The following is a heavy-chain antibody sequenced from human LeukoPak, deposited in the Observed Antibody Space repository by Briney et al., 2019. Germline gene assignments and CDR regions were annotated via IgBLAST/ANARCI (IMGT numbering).Heavy chain of an antibody. CDR1: GGSFSGYY. CDR2: INHSGST. V-gene: IGHV4-34*01. J-gene: IGHJ6*02. Sequence: SETLSLTCAVYGGSFSGYYWSWIRQPPGKGLEWIGEINHSGSTNYNPSLKSRVTISVDTSKNQFSLKLSSVTAADTAVYYCARSRSIAAAGTVYYYGMDVWGQGTTVTVSS. D-gene: IGHD6-13*01. CDR3: ARSRSIAAAGTVYYYGMDV.